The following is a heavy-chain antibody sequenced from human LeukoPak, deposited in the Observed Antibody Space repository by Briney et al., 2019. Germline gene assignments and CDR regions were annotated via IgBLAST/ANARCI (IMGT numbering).Heavy chain of an antibody. CDR1: GYSISSGYY. V-gene: IGHV4-38-2*02. CDR2: IYHSGNT. CDR3: ARVNTPGWLVPAFDI. Sequence: PSETLSLTCTVSGYSISSGYYWAWIRQPPGKGLQWIGNIYHSGNTYYNPSLKSRVSISVDTSKNQFSLKLSSVTAADTAVYYCARVNTPGWLVPAFDIWGQGTVVTVSS. D-gene: IGHD6-19*01. J-gene: IGHJ3*02.